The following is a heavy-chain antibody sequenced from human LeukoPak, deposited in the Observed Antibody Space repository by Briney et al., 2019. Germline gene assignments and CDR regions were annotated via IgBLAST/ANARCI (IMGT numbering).Heavy chain of an antibody. V-gene: IGHV3-33*06. J-gene: IGHJ4*02. D-gene: IGHD1-26*01. CDR3: AKSPDSSGSYYDH. CDR2: IWYDGSNK. CDR1: GFTFSSYG. Sequence: GGSLRLSCAASGFTFSSYGMHWVRQAPGKGLEWVAVIWYDGSNKYYADSVKGRFTISRDNSKNTLYLQMNSLRAEDTAVYYCAKSPDSSGSYYDHWGQRTLVTVSS.